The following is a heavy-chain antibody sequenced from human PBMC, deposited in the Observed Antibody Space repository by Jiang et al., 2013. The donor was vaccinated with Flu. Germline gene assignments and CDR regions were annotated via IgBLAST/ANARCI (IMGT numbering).Heavy chain of an antibody. J-gene: IGHJ4*02. V-gene: IGHV1-3*01. CDR3: ARGMPYRGVIGQPPYFDH. D-gene: IGHD3-16*02. CDR2: IDAGNGNA. CDR1: GYTFTRYA. Sequence: GAEVKKPGASVKVSCKALGYTFTRYAMHWVRQAPGQRLEWMGWIDAGNGNAKYSQKFQGRVTITRDTSASTAYMEMRSLTSEDTAVYYCARGMPYRGVIGQPPYFDHWGQGTLVT.